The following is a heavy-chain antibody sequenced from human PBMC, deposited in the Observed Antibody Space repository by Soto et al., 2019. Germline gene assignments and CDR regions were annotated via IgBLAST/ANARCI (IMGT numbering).Heavy chain of an antibody. CDR1: GYTFTSYG. J-gene: IGHJ4*02. Sequence: ASVKVSCKASGYTFTSYGISWVRQAPGQGLEWMGWISAYNGNTKYAQKLQGRVTMTTDTSTSTAYMELRSLRAEDTALYYCTRWQGSATIAYFDYWGQGTLVTVSS. D-gene: IGHD6-25*01. V-gene: IGHV1-18*01. CDR2: ISAYNGNT. CDR3: TRWQGSATIAYFDY.